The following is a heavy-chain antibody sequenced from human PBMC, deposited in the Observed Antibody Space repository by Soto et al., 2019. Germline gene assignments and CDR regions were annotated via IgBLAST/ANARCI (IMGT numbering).Heavy chain of an antibody. CDR2: ISHDGSNK. CDR1: GFTFSSYG. CDR3: ATDPKPVTRSDGADY. Sequence: PGGSLRLSCAASGFTFSSYGMHWVRQAPGKGLEWVALISHDGSNKYYGDSVKGRFTISRDNSKNTLYLQMNSLRTEDTAVYYCATDPKPVTRSDGADYWGQGTQVTVSS. D-gene: IGHD4-17*01. J-gene: IGHJ4*02. V-gene: IGHV3-30*03.